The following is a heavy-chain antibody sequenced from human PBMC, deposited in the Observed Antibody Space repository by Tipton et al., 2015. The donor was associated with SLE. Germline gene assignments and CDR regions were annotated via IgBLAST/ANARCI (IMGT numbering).Heavy chain of an antibody. CDR1: GYRFNNYG. CDR3: AREGRRAGDYHFDF. Sequence: QVQLVQSGAEVKKPGASVKVSCKASGYRFNNYGITWVRQAPGQGLEWMGWTNPNTGGSIYAQKFQGRVTMTRDTSINTAYMEMRGLRSDDTALYYCAREGRRAGDYHFDFWGQGTLVTVSS. CDR2: TNPNTGGS. V-gene: IGHV1-2*02. D-gene: IGHD7-27*01. J-gene: IGHJ4*02.